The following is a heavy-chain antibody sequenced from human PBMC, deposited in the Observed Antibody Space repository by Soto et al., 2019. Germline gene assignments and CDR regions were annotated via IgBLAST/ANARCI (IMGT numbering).Heavy chain of an antibody. Sequence: GESLKISCKGSGYSFTSYWTGWVRQMPGKGLEWMGIIYPGDSDTRYSPSFQGQVTISADKSISTAYLQWSSLKASDTAMYYCARLGGARHYYYYGMDVWGQGTTVTVS. CDR1: GYSFTSYW. J-gene: IGHJ6*02. CDR3: ARLGGARHYYYYGMDV. CDR2: IYPGDSDT. V-gene: IGHV5-51*01. D-gene: IGHD1-26*01.